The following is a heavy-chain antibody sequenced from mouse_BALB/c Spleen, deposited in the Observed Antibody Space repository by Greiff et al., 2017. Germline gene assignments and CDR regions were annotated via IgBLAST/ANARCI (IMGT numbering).Heavy chain of an antibody. Sequence: EVQVVESGRGLVQPGGSRKLSCAASGFTFTSFGMHWVRQAPEKGLEWVAYISSGSSTIYYADTVKGRFTISRDNPKNTLFLQMSSLRSEDTAMYYCASGGNCMDYWGQGTTVTVSS. V-gene: IGHV5-17*02. J-gene: IGHJ4*01. CDR1: GFTFTSFG. CDR2: ISSGSSTI. CDR3: ASGGNCMDY. D-gene: IGHD1-1*02.